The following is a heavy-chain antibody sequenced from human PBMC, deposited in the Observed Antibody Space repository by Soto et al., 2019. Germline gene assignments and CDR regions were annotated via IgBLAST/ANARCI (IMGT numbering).Heavy chain of an antibody. CDR3: ARSKGYSAPYYYGMDV. D-gene: IGHD5-18*01. V-gene: IGHV4-39*01. CDR1: GGSISSSSYY. Sequence: QLQLQESGPGLVKPSETLSLTCTVSGGSISSSSYYWGWIRQPPGKGLEWIGSIYYSGSTYYNPSLKSRVTISVDTSKNQCSLKLGSVTAADTAVYYCARSKGYSAPYYYGMDVWGQGTTVTVSS. J-gene: IGHJ6*02. CDR2: IYYSGST.